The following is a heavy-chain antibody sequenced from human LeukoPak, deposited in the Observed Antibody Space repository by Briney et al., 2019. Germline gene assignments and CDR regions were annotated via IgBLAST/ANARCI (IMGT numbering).Heavy chain of an antibody. J-gene: IGHJ4*02. CDR2: IYYSGST. CDR3: ATSNYYDSSGYYYFDY. V-gene: IGHV4-39*01. D-gene: IGHD3-22*01. CDR1: GGSISTTGYY. Sequence: SETLSLTCTVSGGSISTTGYYWAWIRQPPGKGLEWIASIYYSGSTYYNSSLKSRVTISVDTSRNQFSLKLSSVTAADTAVYYCATSNYYDSSGYYYFDYWGQGTLVTVSS.